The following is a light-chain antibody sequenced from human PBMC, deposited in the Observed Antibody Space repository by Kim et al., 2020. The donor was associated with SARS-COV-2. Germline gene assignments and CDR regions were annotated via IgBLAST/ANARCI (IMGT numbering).Light chain of an antibody. J-gene: IGLJ2*01. Sequence: SSELTQDPAVSVALGQTVRITCQGDSLRTYYATWYQQRPGQAPRVVFYCNNNRPSGIPDRFSGSSSGNSASLTVPGPQAVDLPHYYCNSPDNIFYHVLFG. CDR2: CNN. CDR3: NSPDNIFYHVL. CDR1: SLRTYY. V-gene: IGLV3-19*01.